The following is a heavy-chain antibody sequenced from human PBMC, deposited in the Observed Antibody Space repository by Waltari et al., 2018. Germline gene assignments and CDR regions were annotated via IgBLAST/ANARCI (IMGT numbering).Heavy chain of an antibody. CDR1: GYSISSGYY. V-gene: IGHV4-38-2*01. Sequence: QVQLQQWGAGLLKPSETLSLTCAVSGYSISSGYYWGWIRPPPGKGLEWIGSIYHSGSTYYNPSLKSRVTISVDTSKNQFSLKLSSVTAADTAVYYCARRTAADGFDYWGQGTLVTVSS. D-gene: IGHD6-13*01. J-gene: IGHJ4*02. CDR3: ARRTAADGFDY. CDR2: IYHSGST.